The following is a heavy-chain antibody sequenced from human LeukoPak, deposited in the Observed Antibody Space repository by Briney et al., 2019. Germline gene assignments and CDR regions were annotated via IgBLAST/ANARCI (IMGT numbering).Heavy chain of an antibody. J-gene: IGHJ1*01. CDR3: ARDPRPGYCSSTSCSTGKYFQH. D-gene: IGHD2-2*01. CDR2: ISAYNGNT. CDR1: GGTFSSYA. V-gene: IGHV1-18*01. Sequence: ASVKVSCKASGGTFSSYAISWVRQAPGQGLEWMGWISAYNGNTNYAQKLQGRVTMTTDTSTSTAYMELRSLRSDDTAVYYCARDPRPGYCSSTSCSTGKYFQHWGQGTLVTVSS.